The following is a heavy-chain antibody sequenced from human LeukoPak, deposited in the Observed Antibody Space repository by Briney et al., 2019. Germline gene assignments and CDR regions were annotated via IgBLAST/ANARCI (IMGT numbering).Heavy chain of an antibody. J-gene: IGHJ3*02. D-gene: IGHD1-26*01. CDR2: IYTSGST. CDR3: AREGGSYFSNDAFEI. CDR1: GGSISSGGYY. V-gene: IGHV4-61*02. Sequence: TLSLTCTVSGGSISSGGYYWSWIRQPAGKGLEWIGRIYTSGSTNYNPSLKSRVTISVDTSKNQFSLKLISVTAADTAVYYCAREGGSYFSNDAFEIWGQGTMVTVSS.